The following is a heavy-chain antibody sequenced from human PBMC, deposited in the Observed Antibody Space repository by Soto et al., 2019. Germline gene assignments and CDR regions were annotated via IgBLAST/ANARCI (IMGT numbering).Heavy chain of an antibody. Sequence: ASVKVSCKASGYTFTGYYMHWVRQAPGQGLEWMGWINPNSGGTNYAQKFQGRVTMTRDTSIRTAYMELSRLRSDDTAVYYCASLGIAVADPGYNWFDPWGQGTLVTVSS. D-gene: IGHD6-19*01. CDR1: GYTFTGYY. J-gene: IGHJ5*02. V-gene: IGHV1-2*02. CDR2: INPNSGGT. CDR3: ASLGIAVADPGYNWFDP.